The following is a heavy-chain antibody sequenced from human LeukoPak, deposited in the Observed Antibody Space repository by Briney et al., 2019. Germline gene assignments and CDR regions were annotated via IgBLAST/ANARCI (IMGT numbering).Heavy chain of an antibody. J-gene: IGHJ4*02. CDR1: GYSFTSYW. Sequence: GESLKISCKGSGYSFTSYWIGWVRQMPGKGLEWMGIIYPGDSDTRYSPSFQGQVTISADNSISNAYLQWSSLKASDTAMYYCARRPYYYDSSGYYFDYWGQGTLVTVSS. V-gene: IGHV5-51*01. CDR2: IYPGDSDT. D-gene: IGHD3-22*01. CDR3: ARRPYYYDSSGYYFDY.